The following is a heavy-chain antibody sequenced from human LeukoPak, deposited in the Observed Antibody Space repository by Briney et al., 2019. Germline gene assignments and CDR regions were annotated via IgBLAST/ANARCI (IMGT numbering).Heavy chain of an antibody. Sequence: SETLSLTCAVYGGSFSGYYWSWIRQPPGKGLEWIGEINHSGSTNYNPSLKSRVTISVDTSKNQFSLKLSSVTAADTAVYYCARRYYGSGRRFDPWDQGTLVTVSS. J-gene: IGHJ5*02. V-gene: IGHV4-34*01. CDR3: ARRYYGSGRRFDP. D-gene: IGHD3-10*01. CDR2: INHSGST. CDR1: GGSFSGYY.